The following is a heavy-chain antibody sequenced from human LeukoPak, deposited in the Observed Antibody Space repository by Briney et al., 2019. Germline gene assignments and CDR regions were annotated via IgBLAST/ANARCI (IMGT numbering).Heavy chain of an antibody. CDR3: ARSSSILTIPTFDY. V-gene: IGHV4-59*01. J-gene: IGHJ4*02. Sequence: SETLSLTCSGSGGSISNYYLSWIRQPPGKGLECIGYIYYSGSTKYNSSLTSRVTISLKTSNTQFSLKLSYVTAADTAVYYCARSSSILTIPTFDYWGRGTLVTVSS. D-gene: IGHD5-24*01. CDR1: GGSISNYY. CDR2: IYYSGST.